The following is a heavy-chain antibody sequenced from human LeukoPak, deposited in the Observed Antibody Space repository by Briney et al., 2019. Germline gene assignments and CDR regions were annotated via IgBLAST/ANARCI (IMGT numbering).Heavy chain of an antibody. CDR2: INTDGSSI. Sequence: GGSLSPACQLSEFTSSKPSMGWVRQAPGKGPVWVSRINTDGSSISYADSVKGRFTISRDNAKKTLYMQMNSLRAEDTAVYYSARAGSVVVTKGFDYWGQGTLVTVSS. V-gene: IGHV3-74*01. J-gene: IGHJ4*02. D-gene: IGHD3-22*01. CDR1: EFTSSKPS. CDR3: ARAGSVVVTKGFDY.